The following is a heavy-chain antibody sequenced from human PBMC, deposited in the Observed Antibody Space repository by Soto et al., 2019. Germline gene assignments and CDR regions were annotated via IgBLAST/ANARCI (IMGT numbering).Heavy chain of an antibody. CDR3: VRDSRTGCSSINCYMH. CDR1: GDSLTNNHW. D-gene: IGHD2-15*01. V-gene: IGHV4-4*02. Sequence: SETLSLTCDVSGDSLTNNHWWSWVRQAPGKGLEWIGEIWHTGRPNYNPSLKSRVAISIDKSKNQFSMKLSSVTAEDTAVYYCVRDSRTGCSSINCYMHWGQGTLVTVSS. CDR2: IWHTGRP. J-gene: IGHJ4*02.